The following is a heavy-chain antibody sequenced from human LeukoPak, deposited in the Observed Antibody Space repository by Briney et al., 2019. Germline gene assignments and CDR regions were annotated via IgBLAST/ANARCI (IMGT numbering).Heavy chain of an antibody. Sequence: PGGSLRLSCAASGFTFSSYGMHWVRQAPGKGLEWVAVISYDGSNKYYADSVKGRFTISRDNSKNTLYLQMNSLRAEDTAVYYCARDLGYYDSSGCYGCYGMDVWGQGTTVTVSS. D-gene: IGHD3-22*01. CDR3: ARDLGYYDSSGCYGCYGMDV. CDR1: GFTFSSYG. CDR2: ISYDGSNK. J-gene: IGHJ6*02. V-gene: IGHV3-30*03.